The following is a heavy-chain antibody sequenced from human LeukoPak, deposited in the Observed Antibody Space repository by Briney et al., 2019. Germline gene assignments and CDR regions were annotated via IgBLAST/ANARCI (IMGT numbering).Heavy chain of an antibody. CDR1: GGTFSSYA. D-gene: IGHD4-17*01. J-gene: IGHJ6*03. Sequence: SVKVSCKASGGTFSSYAISWVRQAPGQGLEWMGGIIPIFGTANYAQKFQGRVTITADESTSTAYMELSSLRSEDTAVYYCARESHDYGDYYYYYVDVWGKGTTVTISS. CDR2: IIPIFGTA. V-gene: IGHV1-69*13. CDR3: ARESHDYGDYYYYYVDV.